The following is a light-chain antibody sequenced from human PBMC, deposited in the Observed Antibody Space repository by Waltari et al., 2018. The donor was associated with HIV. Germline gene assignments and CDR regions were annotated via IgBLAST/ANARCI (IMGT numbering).Light chain of an antibody. CDR2: RNN. Sequence: QSVLTQPPSASGTPGPRVTISCSGSSSNIGSKYVYWYQKLPGTAPKLLIYRNNQRPSGVPDRFSGSKSGTSASLAISGLRSEDEADYYCAAWDDSLSGPLVVFGGGTKLTVL. J-gene: IGLJ2*01. V-gene: IGLV1-47*01. CDR1: SSNIGSKY. CDR3: AAWDDSLSGPLVV.